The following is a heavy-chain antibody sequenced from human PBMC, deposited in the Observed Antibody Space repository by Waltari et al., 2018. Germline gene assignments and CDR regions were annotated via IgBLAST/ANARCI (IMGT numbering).Heavy chain of an antibody. D-gene: IGHD3-3*02. V-gene: IGHV4-61*02. CDR3: VTVGSSIQAFDYFDN. Sequence: QVQLQESGPGLVKPSQTLSLPCSLSGVAITTGSHYWGWIRQPAGKGLEWIGHIYTSGSTKYNPSLKRRVTISVDTSKNQFSLRLSSVTAADTAVYYCVTVGSSIQAFDYFDNWGQGTLVTVSS. J-gene: IGHJ4*02. CDR2: IYTSGST. CDR1: GVAITTGSHY.